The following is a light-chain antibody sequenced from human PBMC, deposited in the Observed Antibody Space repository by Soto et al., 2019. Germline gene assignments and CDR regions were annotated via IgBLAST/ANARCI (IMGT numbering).Light chain of an antibody. V-gene: IGLV2-8*01. CDR1: KNDIGVYDF. CDR2: EVV. J-gene: IGLJ1*01. CDR3: KSYAGSNTYG. Sequence: QSVLTQPRSASGPPGQSVTISCTGTKNDIGVYDFVSWYQHHPGKAPRLIIYEVVQRPSGVPDRFSGSKSGNTASLTVSGLQAADEGDYFCKSYAGSNTYGFGSANRSP.